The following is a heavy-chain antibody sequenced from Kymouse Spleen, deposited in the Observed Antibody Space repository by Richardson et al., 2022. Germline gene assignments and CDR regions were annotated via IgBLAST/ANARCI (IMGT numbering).Heavy chain of an antibody. CDR1: GGSFSGYY. CDR3: ARGRGIVGATGFDY. D-gene: IGHD1-26*01. V-gene: IGHV4-34*01. J-gene: IGHJ4*02. Sequence: QVQLQQWGAGLLKPSETLSLTCAVYGGSFSGYYWSWIRQPPGKGLEWIGEINHSGSTNYNPSLKSRVTISVDTSKNQFSLKLSSVTAADTAVYYCARGRGIVGATGFDYWGQGTLVTVSS. CDR2: INHSGST.